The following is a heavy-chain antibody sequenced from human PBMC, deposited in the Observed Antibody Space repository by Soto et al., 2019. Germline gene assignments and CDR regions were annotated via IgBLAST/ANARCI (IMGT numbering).Heavy chain of an antibody. CDR1: GGTFSSYA. J-gene: IGHJ1*01. D-gene: IGHD1-26*01. V-gene: IGHV1-69*01. CDR2: IIPSFGTA. Sequence: QVQLVQSGAEVKKPGSSVKVSCKASGGTFSSYAISWVRQAPGQGLEWMGGIIPSFGTANYAQKFQGGVKITADESTSTAYMELSSLRSEDTAVYYCARDLMYSGSWLVYFQHWGQGTLVTVSS. CDR3: ARDLMYSGSWLVYFQH.